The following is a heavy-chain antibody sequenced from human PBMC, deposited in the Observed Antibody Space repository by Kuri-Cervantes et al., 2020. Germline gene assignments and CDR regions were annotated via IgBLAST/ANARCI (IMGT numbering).Heavy chain of an antibody. D-gene: IGHD1-26*01. J-gene: IGHJ5*02. CDR3: ARDPARGALAWFDP. CDR1: GDIFNGYW. V-gene: IGHV5-51*03. CDR2: LYPGVANP. Sequence: GESLKISRKGSGDIFNGYWIGWVRQIPGKGLEWMGILYPGVANPKNNPSYQGQVTISAHKIINTAYLQWSSLKASDSAIYYSARDPARGALAWFDPWGQGTLVTVSS.